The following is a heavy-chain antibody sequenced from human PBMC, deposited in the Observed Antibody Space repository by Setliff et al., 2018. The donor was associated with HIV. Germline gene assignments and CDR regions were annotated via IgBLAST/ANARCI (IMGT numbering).Heavy chain of an antibody. J-gene: IGHJ2*01. CDR2: VYPGDSDT. V-gene: IGHV5-51*01. D-gene: IGHD3-22*01. Sequence: PGESLKISCKGSGDTFANFWIGWVRQMPGKGLEWMGVVYPGDSDTRYNPSFQGRVTISADKSINTAYLQWSSLEVSDSAMYFCARGGLAYYPSWHFDFGGRGTLVTVSS. CDR3: ARGGLAYYPSWHFDF. CDR1: GDTFANFW.